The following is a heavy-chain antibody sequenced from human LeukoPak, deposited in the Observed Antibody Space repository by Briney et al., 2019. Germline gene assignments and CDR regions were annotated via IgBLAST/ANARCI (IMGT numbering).Heavy chain of an antibody. CDR3: ARPFTSGSLYGMDV. D-gene: IGHD1-26*01. CDR2: INHRRST. Sequence: SETLSLTCAVYGGSFSGYYWSWIRQPPGKGLEWIGEINHRRSTNYNPSLKSRVTISVDTSKNQFSLKLSSVTAADTAVYYCARPFTSGSLYGMDVWGQGTTVTVSS. V-gene: IGHV4-34*09. J-gene: IGHJ6*02. CDR1: GGSFSGYY.